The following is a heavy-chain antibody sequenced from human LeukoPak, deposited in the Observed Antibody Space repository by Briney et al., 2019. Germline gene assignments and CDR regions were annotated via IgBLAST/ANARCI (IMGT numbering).Heavy chain of an antibody. CDR1: GGSFSAYY. J-gene: IGHJ4*02. CDR2: INHRGST. CDR3: AGGVVTSTPYFFDY. V-gene: IGHV4-34*01. Sequence: SETLSLTCAVYGGSFSAYYWNRIRQPPGKGLEWIGEINHRGSTTYNPSLKSRVTISVDTSKKQFSLKLSSVTAADTAVYYCAGGVVTSTPYFFDYWGQGTRVTVSS. D-gene: IGHD3-22*01.